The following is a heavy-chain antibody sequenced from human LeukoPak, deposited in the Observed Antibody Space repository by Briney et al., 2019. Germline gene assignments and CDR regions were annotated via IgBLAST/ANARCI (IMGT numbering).Heavy chain of an antibody. V-gene: IGHV4-30-4*01. Sequence: PSQTLSLTCTVSGGSISSGDYYWSWIRQPPGKGLEWIGYIYYSGSTYYNPSLKSRVTISVDTSKNQFSLKLSSVTAADTAVYYCAREAYDILAGAEAFDIWGQGTMVTVSS. CDR3: AREAYDILAGAEAFDI. CDR1: GGSISSGDYY. CDR2: IYYSGST. D-gene: IGHD3-9*01. J-gene: IGHJ3*02.